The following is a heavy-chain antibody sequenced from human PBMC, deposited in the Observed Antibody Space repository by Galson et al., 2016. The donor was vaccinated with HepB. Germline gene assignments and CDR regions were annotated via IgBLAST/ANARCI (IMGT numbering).Heavy chain of an antibody. Sequence: SETLSLTCAVSGGSISSRHWWSWVRQSPGTGLEWIGQIYHTGTTNYNPSLRSRVTISIDKSKNQFSLDLSSVTAADTAVYFCARTMDGYYTSSSGFDYWGQGTPVTVSS. J-gene: IGHJ4*02. CDR2: IYHTGTT. CDR3: ARTMDGYYTSSSGFDY. CDR1: GGSISSRHW. V-gene: IGHV4-4*02. D-gene: IGHD6-6*01.